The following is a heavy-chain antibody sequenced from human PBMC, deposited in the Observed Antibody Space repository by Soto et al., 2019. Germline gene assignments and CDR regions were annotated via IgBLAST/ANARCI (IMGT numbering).Heavy chain of an antibody. CDR3: SKSRMEVAGTGAFDG. CDR2: IKGTDGST. D-gene: IGHD6-19*01. Sequence: EVHLLESGGGLVQPGGPLRLSCAASGFAFSSYAMSWVRQAPGKGLEWVSTIKGTDGSTYYADSVRGRFTISRDNSKNTVFLQMNSLRAQDTAVYYGSKSRMEVAGTGAFDGWGQGILVTDSS. V-gene: IGHV3-23*01. J-gene: IGHJ4*02. CDR1: GFAFSSYA.